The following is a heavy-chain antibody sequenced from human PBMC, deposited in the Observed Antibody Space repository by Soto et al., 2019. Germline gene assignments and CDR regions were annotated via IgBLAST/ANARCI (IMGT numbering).Heavy chain of an antibody. J-gene: IGHJ4*01. Sequence: QLILQESGPGLVKPSETLSLTCAAPSDSFGISSYYWAWIRQPPGKGLEWIGSLYYNGNTFYNRSLKSRVTISGDTSMNHLSLRMSAVTGTDTAVYFCARGLSYGYFLSLWGQGKLVSVSS. CDR1: SDSFGISSYY. CDR3: ARGLSYGYFLSL. D-gene: IGHD4-17*01. CDR2: LYYNGNT. V-gene: IGHV4-39*02.